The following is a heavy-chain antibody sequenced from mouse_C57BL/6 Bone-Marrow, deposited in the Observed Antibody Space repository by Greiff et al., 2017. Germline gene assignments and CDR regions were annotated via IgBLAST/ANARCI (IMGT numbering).Heavy chain of an antibody. CDR1: GYTFTSYG. D-gene: IGHD4-1*01. CDR3: AKLTGYYFDY. V-gene: IGHV1-81*01. J-gene: IGHJ2*01. CDR2: IYPRSGNT. Sequence: VQLQQSGAELARPGASVKRSCKASGYTFTSYGISWVKQRTGQGLEWIGEIYPRSGNTYYNEKFKGKATLTADKSSSTAYRELRRLTSEDSAVYFCAKLTGYYFDYWGQGTTLTVSS.